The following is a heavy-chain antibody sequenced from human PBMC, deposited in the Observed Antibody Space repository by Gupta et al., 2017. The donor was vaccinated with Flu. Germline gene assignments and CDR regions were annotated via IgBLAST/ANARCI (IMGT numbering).Heavy chain of an antibody. V-gene: IGHV3-21*01. D-gene: IGHD6-19*01. CDR2: ISSSSSYR. Sequence: QAQGKGLEWVSSISSSSSYRYYADSVKGRFTISRHNAKNFVYLQMNSLRAEDTAVYYCARAWDVTVAGTFDYWGQGTLVAVSS. J-gene: IGHJ4*02. CDR3: ARAWDVTVAGTFDY.